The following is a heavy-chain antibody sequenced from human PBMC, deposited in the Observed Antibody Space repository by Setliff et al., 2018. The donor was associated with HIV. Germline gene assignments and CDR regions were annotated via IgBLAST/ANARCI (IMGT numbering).Heavy chain of an antibody. D-gene: IGHD1-7*01. CDR2: IMYNEGN. Sequence: SETLSLTCSVFGGSISSHYWGWIRQPPGRGLEWIGYIMYNEGNNFNPSLKSRVTISVDRSKKELSLRMSSVTAADSAVYYCARIRITGTTWLFDPWGQGNLVTVSS. CDR3: ARIRITGTTWLFDP. CDR1: GGSISSHY. J-gene: IGHJ5*02. V-gene: IGHV4-59*11.